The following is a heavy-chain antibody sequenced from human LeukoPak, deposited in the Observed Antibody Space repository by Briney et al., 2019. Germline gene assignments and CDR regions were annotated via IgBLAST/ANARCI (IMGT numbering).Heavy chain of an antibody. CDR1: GGSISSYY. J-gene: IGHJ6*03. CDR3: ARSPYGDYPMDV. D-gene: IGHD4-17*01. CDR2: IYYSGST. Sequence: SETLSLTCTVSGGSISSYYWSWIRQPPGKGLEWIGYIYYSGSTNHNPSLKSRVTISVDTSKNKFSLKLSSVTAADTAVYYCARSPYGDYPMDVWGKGTTVTVSS. V-gene: IGHV4-59*01.